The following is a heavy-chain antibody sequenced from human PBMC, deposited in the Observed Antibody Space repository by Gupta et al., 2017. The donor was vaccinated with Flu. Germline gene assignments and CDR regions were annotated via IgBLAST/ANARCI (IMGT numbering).Heavy chain of an antibody. V-gene: IGHV1-69*08. CDR3: ARDFADRTVSGADALDV. D-gene: IGHD6-19*01. Sequence: QVQLVQSGAEVKKPGSSVKISCKASGGSFNSHKITWVRQAPGQGLEWLGRFIPILKMTHYGKTFQGRVTLSADKSTTTGFLELNTLRSEDTAVYYCARDFADRTVSGADALDVWGQGTLIIVSS. CDR2: FIPILKMT. CDR1: GGSFNSHK. J-gene: IGHJ3*01.